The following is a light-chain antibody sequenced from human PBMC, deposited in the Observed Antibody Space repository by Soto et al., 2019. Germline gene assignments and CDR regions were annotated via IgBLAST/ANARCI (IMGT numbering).Light chain of an antibody. V-gene: IGLV2-23*01. CDR2: EGS. Sequence: QSALTQPASVSGSPGQSISISCTGTSTDVGGYNLVSWYQQHPGKVPKLIIYEGSERPSGVSNRCSGSNSGNTASLTISGLQDEDEADYYFCSYSGSNTLIFGGGTKLTVL. J-gene: IGLJ2*01. CDR3: CSYSGSNTLI. CDR1: STDVGGYNL.